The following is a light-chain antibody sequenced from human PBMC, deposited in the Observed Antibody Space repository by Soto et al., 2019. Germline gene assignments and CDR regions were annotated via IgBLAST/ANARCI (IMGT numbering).Light chain of an antibody. CDR3: WQRDNWPWT. CDR2: DAS. J-gene: IGKJ1*01. Sequence: ETVLPQSPATLSLSPGERATLSCRASQSVRSNLACYQHKPGQAPRLHIYDASHRSTGIPCRFSGSGSGTDFTLPSSNLGPEVFEVYDFWQRDNWPWTFGQGAKVEIK. V-gene: IGKV3-11*01. CDR1: QSVRSN.